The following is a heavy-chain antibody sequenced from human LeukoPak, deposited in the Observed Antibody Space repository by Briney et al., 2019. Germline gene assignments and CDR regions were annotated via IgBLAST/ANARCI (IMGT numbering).Heavy chain of an antibody. J-gene: IGHJ5*02. Sequence: ASVKVSCKTSGYTFTGYYMHWVRQAPGQGLEWMGWINPNSGGTNYAQKFQGRVTMTRDTSISTAYMELSRLRSDDTAVYYCARYYNALNWFDPWGQGTLVTVSS. CDR3: ARYYNALNWFDP. V-gene: IGHV1-2*02. CDR2: INPNSGGT. D-gene: IGHD3-10*01. CDR1: GYTFTGYY.